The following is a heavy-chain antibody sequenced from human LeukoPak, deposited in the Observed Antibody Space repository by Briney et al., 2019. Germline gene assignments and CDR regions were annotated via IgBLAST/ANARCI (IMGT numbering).Heavy chain of an antibody. J-gene: IGHJ4*02. CDR2: ISAYNGNT. V-gene: IGHV1-18*01. CDR3: ARGSRDCSSTSCYAGIHY. D-gene: IGHD2-2*01. CDR1: GYIFTSYG. Sequence: ASVKVSCKASGYIFTSYGITWVRQAPGQGLEWMGWISAYNGNTMYAQNLQGRVTMTTDTSTSTAYMDLRSLRSDDTAVYYCARGSRDCSSTSCYAGIHYWGQGTLVTVSS.